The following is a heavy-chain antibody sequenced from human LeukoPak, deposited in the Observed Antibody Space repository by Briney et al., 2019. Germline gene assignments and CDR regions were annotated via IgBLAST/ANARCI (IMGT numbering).Heavy chain of an antibody. CDR2: INQDGSEK. J-gene: IGHJ6*03. Sequence: GGSLRLSCAASGFTFRSYWMSWVRQAPGKGLEWVANINQDGSEKHYVDSVKGRFTISRDNAKNSLYLQMNSLRAEDTAVYYCAKDLYYYYMDVWGKGTTVTVSS. CDR3: AKDLYYYYMDV. V-gene: IGHV3-7*01. CDR1: GFTFRSYW.